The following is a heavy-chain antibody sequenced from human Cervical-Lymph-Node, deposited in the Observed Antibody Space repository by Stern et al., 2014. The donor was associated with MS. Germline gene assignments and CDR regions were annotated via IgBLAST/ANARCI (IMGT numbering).Heavy chain of an antibody. J-gene: IGHJ4*02. CDR3: ARDVQGDGNYNLDH. Sequence: EVQLVQSGGGLVQPGGSLRLSCAASGFTLSRYWMHWVRQAPGKGLVWLSRMNSDGTTTNYADSVKGRFTIPRDNAKNMVYLQVNSLRVDDTAVYYCARDVQGDGNYNLDHWGQGTLVTVSS. CDR2: MNSDGTTT. CDR1: GFTLSRYW. V-gene: IGHV3-74*01. D-gene: IGHD1-1*01.